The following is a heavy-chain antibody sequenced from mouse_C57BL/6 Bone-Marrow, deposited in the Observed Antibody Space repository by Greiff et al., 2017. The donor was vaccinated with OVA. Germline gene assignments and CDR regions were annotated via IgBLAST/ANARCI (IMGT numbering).Heavy chain of an antibody. CDR2: ISNGGGST. V-gene: IGHV5-12*01. CDR1: GFTFSDYY. J-gene: IGHJ4*01. Sequence: EVKLMESGGGLVQPGGSLKLSCAASGFTFSDYYMYWVRQTPEKRLEWVAYISNGGGSTYYPDTVKGRFTISRDNAKNTLYLQMSRLKSEDTAMYYCARQGDYGSFYAMDYWGQGTSVTVSS. D-gene: IGHD1-1*01. CDR3: ARQGDYGSFYAMDY.